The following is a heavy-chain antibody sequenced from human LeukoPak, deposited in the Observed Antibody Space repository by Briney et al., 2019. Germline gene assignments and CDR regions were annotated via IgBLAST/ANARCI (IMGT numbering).Heavy chain of an antibody. CDR1: GFTFSTYW. J-gene: IGHJ4*02. V-gene: IGHV3-74*01. Sequence: GGSLRLSCAASGFTFSTYWMHWVRQAPGKGVVWVSHIRSDGNSTNYADSVKGRFTISRDNAKNTLYLQMNSLRAEDTAVYFCARDRGYTRDYWGQGTLVTVSS. CDR3: ARDRGYTRDY. CDR2: IRSDGNST. D-gene: IGHD5-12*01.